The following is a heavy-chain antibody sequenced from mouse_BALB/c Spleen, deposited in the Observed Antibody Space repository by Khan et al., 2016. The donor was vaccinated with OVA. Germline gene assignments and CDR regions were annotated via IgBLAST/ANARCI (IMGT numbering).Heavy chain of an antibody. CDR3: ERQPGYDEGSAMGY. D-gene: IGHD2-2*01. J-gene: IGHJ4*01. Sequence: EVELVESGGDLVKPGGSLKLSCAASGFTFSSYGMSWVRQTPDKRLEWVAAISSGGSYTYYPDSLKGRFTISRDNAKNTLYLQMSSLKSEDTAMYYCERQPGYDEGSAMGYWGQGTSVTVSS. CDR1: GFTFSSYG. CDR2: ISSGGSYT. V-gene: IGHV5-6*01.